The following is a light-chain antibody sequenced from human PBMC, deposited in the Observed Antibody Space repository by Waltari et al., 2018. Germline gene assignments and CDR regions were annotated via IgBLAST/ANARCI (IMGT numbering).Light chain of an antibody. Sequence: HSALAQPASVSGSPGQSITISCTGTSSHLGGYNYVSWYQQHPGKAPRLMIYDVNNRPSGVSNRFSGSKSGNTASLTISGLQAEDEADYYCSSFTRTNSWVFGGGTKLTVL. J-gene: IGLJ3*02. CDR3: SSFTRTNSWV. V-gene: IGLV2-14*03. CDR2: DVN. CDR1: SSHLGGYNY.